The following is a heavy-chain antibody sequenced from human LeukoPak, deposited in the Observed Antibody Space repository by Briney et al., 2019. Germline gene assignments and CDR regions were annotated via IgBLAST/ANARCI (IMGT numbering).Heavy chain of an antibody. CDR1: GYTFTSYG. J-gene: IGHJ6*02. Sequence: ASVKVSCKASGYTFTSYGISWVRQAPGQGLEWMGWISAYNGNTNYAQKLQGRVTMTTDTSTSTAYMELRNLRSDDTAVYYCAREPRYSGSYSFYYYYGMDVWGQGTTVTVSS. CDR3: AREPRYSGSYSFYYYYGMDV. D-gene: IGHD1-26*01. V-gene: IGHV1-18*01. CDR2: ISAYNGNT.